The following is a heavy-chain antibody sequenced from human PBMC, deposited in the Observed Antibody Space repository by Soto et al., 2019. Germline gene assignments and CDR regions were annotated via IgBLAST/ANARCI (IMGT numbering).Heavy chain of an antibody. CDR2: IYYSGSI. D-gene: IGHD3-3*01. Sequence: SETLSLTCTVSGASIINSSYYCGWIRQPPGKGLEWIGSIYYSGSIYYNPPLKGRVTISVDTSKNQFSLKLNSVTAADTAVYYCARHDFGAVNNCVDPWGQVTLVTVS. J-gene: IGHJ5*02. CDR3: ARHDFGAVNNCVDP. CDR1: GASIINSSYY. V-gene: IGHV4-39*01.